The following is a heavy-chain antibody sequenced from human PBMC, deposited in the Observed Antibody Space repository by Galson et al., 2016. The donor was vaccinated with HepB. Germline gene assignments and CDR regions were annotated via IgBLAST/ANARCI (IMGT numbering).Heavy chain of an antibody. V-gene: IGHV1-18*01. D-gene: IGHD5-12*01. CDR1: GYTFSTAL. Sequence: SVTLSCKPSGYTFSTALTSRVRHPPAHGLEWKVRMNAHPVATKTPKEYQGRVTITRKTSMSTAYMELSSLRSDDTAMYYCARYDRVVANGPPFDNWGQGTLVTVSS. J-gene: IGHJ4*02. CDR3: ARYDRVVANGPPFDN. CDR2: MNAHPVAT.